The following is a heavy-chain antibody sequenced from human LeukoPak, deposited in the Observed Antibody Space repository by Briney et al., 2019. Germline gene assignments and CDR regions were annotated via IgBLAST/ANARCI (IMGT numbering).Heavy chain of an antibody. CDR2: ISYHDNNK. CDR1: GFTFCLYG. D-gene: IGHD3-22*01. CDR3: ARCPESSGYYYELDS. J-gene: IGHJ4*02. Sequence: PGGSLTLSCAASGFTFCLYGMHWVPPAPVKGLDSVAVISYHDNNKYYSDSVKGRFTISRDNSKNTLYLQMNSLRAEDTAVYYCARCPESSGYYYELDSWGQGTLVTVSS. V-gene: IGHV3-30*03.